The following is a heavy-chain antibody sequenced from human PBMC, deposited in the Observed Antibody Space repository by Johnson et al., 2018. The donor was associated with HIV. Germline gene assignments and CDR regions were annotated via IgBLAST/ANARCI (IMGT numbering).Heavy chain of an antibody. D-gene: IGHD3-10*01. CDR3: ARDFVAFGECTAFDI. CDR2: SRNKANTYTT. CDR1: GFTFSDHY. J-gene: IGHJ3*02. Sequence: VQLVESGGGLVQPGRSLRPSCAASGFTFSDHYMDWVRQAPGKGLEWVGRSRNKANTYTTEYAASVKGRFTISRDDSKNSLYLQMNSLRAEDTALYYCARDFVAFGECTAFDIWGQGTMVAVSS. V-gene: IGHV3-72*01.